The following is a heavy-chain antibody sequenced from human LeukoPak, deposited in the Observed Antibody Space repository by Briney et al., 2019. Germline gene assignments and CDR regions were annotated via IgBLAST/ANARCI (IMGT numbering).Heavy chain of an antibody. D-gene: IGHD5-18*01. CDR3: ARDFARGYSYGYVSWFDP. J-gene: IGHJ5*02. Sequence: PGGSLRLSCSASGLTFISSAASWARQPRGRGLGWVSSISGSGRSRYYADTVKGRLTISRDDSTNTLYLQMNRLRAEDTDVYDCARDFARGYSYGYVSWFDPWGQGTLVTVSS. CDR1: GLTFISSA. CDR2: ISGSGRSR. V-gene: IGHV3-23*01.